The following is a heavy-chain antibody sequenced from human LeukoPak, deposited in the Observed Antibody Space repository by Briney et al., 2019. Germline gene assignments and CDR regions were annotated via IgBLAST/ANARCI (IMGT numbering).Heavy chain of an antibody. CDR2: IYHSGST. CDR1: GYSISSGYY. CDR3: ARAYDFWSGPHAFDI. J-gene: IGHJ3*02. V-gene: IGHV4-38-2*02. D-gene: IGHD3-3*01. Sequence: SETLSLTCTVSGYSISSGYYWGWIRQPPGKGLEWIGSIYHSGSTYYNPSLKSRVTISVDTSKNQFSLKLSSVTAADTAVYYCARAYDFWSGPHAFDIWGQGTMVTVSS.